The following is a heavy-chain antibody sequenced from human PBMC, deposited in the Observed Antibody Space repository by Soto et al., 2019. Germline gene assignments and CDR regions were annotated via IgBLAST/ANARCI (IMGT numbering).Heavy chain of an antibody. CDR2: IYYTGST. V-gene: IGHV4-31*03. CDR1: GGSISSGNSY. J-gene: IGHJ5*02. CDR3: ATSPAREAGPDGDWFDP. D-gene: IGHD3-10*01. Sequence: PSETLSLTCTVSGGSISSGNSYWNWIRQRPGKGLEWIGYIYYTGSTYYSPSLKGRVTISVDTSQNRFSLNVYSVTAADTTVYFCATSPAREAGPDGDWFDPWGWGTLVTVSS.